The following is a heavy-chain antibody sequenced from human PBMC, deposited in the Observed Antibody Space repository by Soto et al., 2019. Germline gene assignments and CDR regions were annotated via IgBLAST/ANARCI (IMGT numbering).Heavy chain of an antibody. CDR1: GYTFTSYD. V-gene: IGHV1-8*01. CDR2: MNPNSGNT. Sequence: ASVKVSCKASGYTFTSYDINWVRQATGQGLEWMGWMNPNSGNTGYAQKFQGRGTMTRNTSISTAYMELSSLRSEDTAVYYCARGYMVRGVIIGYWGQGTLVTVSS. CDR3: ARGYMVRGVIIGY. D-gene: IGHD3-10*01. J-gene: IGHJ4*02.